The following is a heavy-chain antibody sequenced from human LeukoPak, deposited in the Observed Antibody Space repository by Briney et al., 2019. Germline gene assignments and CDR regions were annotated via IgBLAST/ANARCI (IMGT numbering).Heavy chain of an antibody. D-gene: IGHD5-12*01. V-gene: IGHV4-39*07. CDR1: GGSISSSSYY. CDR2: IYYSGST. Sequence: SETLSLTCTVSGGSISSSSYYWGWIRQPPGKGLEWIGSIYYSGSTYYNPSLKSRVTISVDTSKNQFSLKLSSVTAADTAVYYCARGIEFNYYYGMDVWSQGTTVTVSS. CDR3: ARGIEFNYYYGMDV. J-gene: IGHJ6*02.